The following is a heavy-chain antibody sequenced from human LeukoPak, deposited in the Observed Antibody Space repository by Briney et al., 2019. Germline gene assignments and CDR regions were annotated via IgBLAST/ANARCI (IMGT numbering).Heavy chain of an antibody. J-gene: IGHJ4*02. V-gene: IGHV1-18*01. Sequence: ASVKVSRKASGYTFTSYGISWVRQAPGQGLEWMGWISAYNGNTNYAQKLQGRGTMTTDTSTSKAYMELRSLRSDDTAVYYCARMDCSGGSCFYYFDYWGQGTLVTVSS. CDR2: ISAYNGNT. CDR1: GYTFTSYG. CDR3: ARMDCSGGSCFYYFDY. D-gene: IGHD2-15*01.